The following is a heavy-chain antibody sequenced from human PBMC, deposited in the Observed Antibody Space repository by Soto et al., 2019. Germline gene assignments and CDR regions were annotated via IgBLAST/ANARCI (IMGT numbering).Heavy chain of an antibody. D-gene: IGHD5-18*01. J-gene: IGHJ3*01. Sequence: SLGLSFAASGFLFSDFGMHWVRQAPGKGLEWVAVISYDGNNKYYAQSVKGRFTISRDNSKNTLFLNMDSLRPEDTAVYHCVKGDLDTAVVNSPDAFDFWGPGTMVTVSS. CDR2: ISYDGNNK. V-gene: IGHV3-30*18. CDR1: GFLFSDFG. CDR3: VKGDLDTAVVNSPDAFDF.